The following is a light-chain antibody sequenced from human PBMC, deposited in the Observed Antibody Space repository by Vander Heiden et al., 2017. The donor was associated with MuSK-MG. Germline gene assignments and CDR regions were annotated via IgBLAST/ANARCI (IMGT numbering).Light chain of an antibody. Sequence: QSPSSLSASVGDRVTITCRASQDISNYLAWYQQKPGKVPKLLIYAASAVQSGVPSRVGGSGSGTDFTLAKNSLRPEDVATYYCQKYGSAQWTFGKGTKVEIK. CDR3: QKYGSAQWT. CDR2: AAS. V-gene: IGKV1-27*01. CDR1: QDISNY. J-gene: IGKJ1*01.